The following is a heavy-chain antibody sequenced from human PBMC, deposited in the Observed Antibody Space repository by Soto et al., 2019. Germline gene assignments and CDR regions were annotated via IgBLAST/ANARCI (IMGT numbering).Heavy chain of an antibody. CDR1: GYTFTSYA. Sequence: ASVKVSCQASGYTFTSYAMHWVRHAPGQRLEWMGWINAGNGNTKYSQKFQGRFSISRDISQSNLYLQMNSLRADDKAIYSCARWSYLDYWGQGTRVTVSS. CDR3: ARWSYLDY. D-gene: IGHD3-3*01. CDR2: INAGNGNT. V-gene: IGHV1-3*01. J-gene: IGHJ4*02.